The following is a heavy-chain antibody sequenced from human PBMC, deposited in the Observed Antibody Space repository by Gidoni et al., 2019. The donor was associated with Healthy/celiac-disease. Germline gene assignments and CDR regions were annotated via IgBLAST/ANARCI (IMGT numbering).Heavy chain of an antibody. V-gene: IGHV3-33*01. D-gene: IGHD6-19*01. CDR1: GFTFSSYG. J-gene: IGHJ3*02. CDR3: ARAYSSGWYDAFDN. Sequence: QVQLVESGGGVVQPGRSLRLSCAASGFTFSSYGMHWVRQAPGKGLEWVAVIWYDGSNKYYADSVKGRFTISRDNSKNTLYLQMNSLRAEDTAVYYCARAYSSGWYDAFDNWGQGTMVTVFS. CDR2: IWYDGSNK.